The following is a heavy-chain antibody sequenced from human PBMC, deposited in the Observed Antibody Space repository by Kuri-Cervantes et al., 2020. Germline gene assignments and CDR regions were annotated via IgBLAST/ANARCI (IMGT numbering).Heavy chain of an antibody. J-gene: IGHJ2*01. D-gene: IGHD1-7*01. CDR2: ISSSGSTI. Sequence: GESLKISCAASGFTFSDYYMSWIRQAPGKGLEWVSYISSSGSTIYYADSVKGRFTISRDNSKNTLYLQMNSLRAEDTAVYYCAKETRGGLELRWYFDLWGRGTLVTVSS. CDR1: GFTFSDYY. CDR3: AKETRGGLELRWYFDL. V-gene: IGHV3-11*01.